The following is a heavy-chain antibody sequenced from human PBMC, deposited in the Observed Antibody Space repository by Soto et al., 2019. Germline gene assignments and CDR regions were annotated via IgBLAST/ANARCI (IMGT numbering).Heavy chain of an antibody. V-gene: IGHV4-34*01. J-gene: IGHJ5*02. D-gene: IGHD2-15*01. Sequence: NPSDTLSLTCAVYGGSVNGYYSNWIRQRPGKGLERFGEINHTGGTHYNPSLTRRATMSVETSKNLFSLRLGSVTAAHTALCYCATRVAVCALLRPPFDPWGQGTQVTVSS. CDR1: GGSVNGYY. CDR3: ATRVAVCALLRPPFDP. CDR2: INHTGGT.